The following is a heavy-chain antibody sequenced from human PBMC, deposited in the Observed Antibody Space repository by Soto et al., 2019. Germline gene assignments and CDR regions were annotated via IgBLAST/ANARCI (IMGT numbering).Heavy chain of an antibody. CDR2: IYYSGST. Sequence: QVQLQESGPGLVKPSETLSLTCTVSGGSISSYYWSWIRQPPGKGLEWIGYIYYSGSTNYNPSLTSRVPISVETSQNQFSLKLSSVTAADTAVYYCASHPDYAILTGFDYWGQGTLVTVSS. V-gene: IGHV4-59*08. CDR1: GGSISSYY. D-gene: IGHD3-9*01. CDR3: ASHPDYAILTGFDY. J-gene: IGHJ4*02.